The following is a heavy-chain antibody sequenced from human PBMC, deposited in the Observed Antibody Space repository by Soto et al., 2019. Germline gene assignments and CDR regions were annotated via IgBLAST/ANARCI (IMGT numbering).Heavy chain of an antibody. CDR2: IYPGDSDT. CDR1: GYSFTSYW. Sequence: GESLKISCKGSGYSFTSYWIGWVRQMPGKGLEWMGIIYPGDSDTRYSPSFQGQVTISADKSISTAYLQWSSLKASDTAMYYCARQGYSGSYYYAFDIWGQGTMVTVSS. J-gene: IGHJ3*02. D-gene: IGHD1-26*01. V-gene: IGHV5-51*01. CDR3: ARQGYSGSYYYAFDI.